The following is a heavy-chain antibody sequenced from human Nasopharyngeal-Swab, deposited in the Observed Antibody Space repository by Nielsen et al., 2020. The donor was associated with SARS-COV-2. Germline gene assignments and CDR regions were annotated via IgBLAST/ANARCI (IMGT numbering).Heavy chain of an antibody. D-gene: IGHD3-3*01. CDR3: ARDVAVFYDFWSGAYNWFDP. V-gene: IGHV4-31*03. CDR2: IYYSGST. Sequence: SETLSLTCTVSGGSISSGGYYWSWIRQHPGKGLEWIGYIYYSGSTYYNPSLKSRVTISEDTSKNQFSLKLSSVTAADTAVYYCARDVAVFYDFWSGAYNWFDPWGQGTLVTVSS. CDR1: GGSISSGGYY. J-gene: IGHJ5*02.